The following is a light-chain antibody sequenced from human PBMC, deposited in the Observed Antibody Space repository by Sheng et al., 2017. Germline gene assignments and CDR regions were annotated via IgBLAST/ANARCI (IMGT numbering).Light chain of an antibody. CDR3: QQFENSPLFS. CDR1: QSVSSSY. V-gene: IGKV3-20*01. J-gene: IGKJ2*03. CDR2: GTS. Sequence: EIVLTQSPGTLSLSPGERATLSCRASQSVSSSYLAWYQQKPGQAPRLLIYGTSTRATGIPDRFIGSGSGTDFTLTITRLEAEDFAVYYCQQFENSPLFSFGQGTRVEI.